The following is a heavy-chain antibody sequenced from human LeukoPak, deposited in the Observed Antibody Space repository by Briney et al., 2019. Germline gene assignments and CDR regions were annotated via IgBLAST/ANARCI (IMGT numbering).Heavy chain of an antibody. Sequence: ASVKVSCKASGYTFTGYYMHWVRQAPGQGLEWMGWINPNSGGTTYAQKLQGRVTMTTDTSTSTAYMELRSLRSDDTAVYYCARDLLRYCSSTSCSPVWYWGQGTLVTVSS. D-gene: IGHD2-2*01. J-gene: IGHJ4*02. CDR1: GYTFTGYY. CDR2: INPNSGGT. CDR3: ARDLLRYCSSTSCSPVWY. V-gene: IGHV1-2*02.